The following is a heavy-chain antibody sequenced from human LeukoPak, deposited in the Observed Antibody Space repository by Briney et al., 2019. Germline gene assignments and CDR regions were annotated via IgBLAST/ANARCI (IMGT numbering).Heavy chain of an antibody. CDR2: IFYSGST. CDR3: ASRYSSSWYPFDY. V-gene: IGHV4-59*01. Sequence: SETLSLTCTVSGGSISSYYWSWIRQPPGKGLEWIGYIFYSGSTNYNPSLKSRVTISVDTSKNQFSLKLSSVTAADTAVYYCASRYSSSWYPFDYWGQGTLVTVSS. D-gene: IGHD6-13*01. CDR1: GGSISSYY. J-gene: IGHJ4*02.